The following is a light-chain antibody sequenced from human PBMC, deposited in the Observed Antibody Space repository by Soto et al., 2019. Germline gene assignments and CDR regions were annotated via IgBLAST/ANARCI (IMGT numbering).Light chain of an antibody. Sequence: EVVMTQSPASLSVSPGERVTLSCRASQSVGTRLAWYQQKLGQAPRLLIYAASDRATGIPGRFSGSGSGTDFTLIISSLEPEDFAFYYCQQGNTWPWTFGQGTKVDIK. J-gene: IGKJ1*01. V-gene: IGKV3D-15*01. CDR2: AAS. CDR3: QQGNTWPWT. CDR1: QSVGTR.